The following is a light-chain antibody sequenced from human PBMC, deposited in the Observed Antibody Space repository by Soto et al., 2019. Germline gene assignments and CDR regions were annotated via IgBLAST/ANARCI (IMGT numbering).Light chain of an antibody. CDR1: SSDVGGYNY. V-gene: IGLV2-11*01. CDR3: CSYAGSYTQV. CDR2: DVS. Sequence: QSALTQPRSVSGSPGQSVTISCTGTSSDVGGYNYVSWYQQHPGKAPKLMIYDVSKRPSGVHDRFSGSKSGNTASLTISGLQDEEEADYYCCSYAGSYTQVFGTGTKLTVL. J-gene: IGLJ1*01.